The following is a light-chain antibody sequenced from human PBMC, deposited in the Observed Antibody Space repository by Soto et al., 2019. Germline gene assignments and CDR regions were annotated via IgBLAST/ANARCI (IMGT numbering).Light chain of an antibody. CDR2: RAS. CDR1: ERLSSVY. CDR3: QQYNNWPKT. V-gene: IGKV3D-15*01. Sequence: IVLTQPPGTLSLSPGERATLSCRASERLSSVYLAWYQQRPGQPPRLLIYRASNRATGIPDRFSGSGSGTEFTLTISSLQSEDFAVYYCQQYNNWPKTFGQGTKVDIK. J-gene: IGKJ1*01.